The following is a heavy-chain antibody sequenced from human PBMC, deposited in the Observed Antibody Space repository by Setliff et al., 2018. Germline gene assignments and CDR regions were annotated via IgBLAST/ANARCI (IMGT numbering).Heavy chain of an antibody. CDR3: ARVKVIVGATPRTYYMDV. J-gene: IGHJ6*03. Sequence: ASVKVSCKASGYTFTSYDINWVRQATGQGLEWMGWMNPNGGNTGYAQKFQGRVTITRNTSISTAYMELSSLRSEDTAVYYCARVKVIVGATPRTYYMDVWGKGTTVTVS. CDR2: MNPNGGNT. V-gene: IGHV1-8*03. CDR1: GYTFTSYD. D-gene: IGHD1-26*01.